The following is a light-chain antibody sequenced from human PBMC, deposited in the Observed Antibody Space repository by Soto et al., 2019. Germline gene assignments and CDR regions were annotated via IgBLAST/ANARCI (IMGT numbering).Light chain of an antibody. J-gene: IGKJ1*01. CDR3: QQSYSTPWA. CDR2: AAS. V-gene: IGKV1-39*01. Sequence: DIQMTQSPSSLSASVGDRVTITCRASQSISTYLNWYQHKPGKAPKLLIYAASSLQSGVPSRFSGSGVGTDFTLTISSLQPEDFAAYYCQQSYSTPWAFGQGTKVDI. CDR1: QSISTY.